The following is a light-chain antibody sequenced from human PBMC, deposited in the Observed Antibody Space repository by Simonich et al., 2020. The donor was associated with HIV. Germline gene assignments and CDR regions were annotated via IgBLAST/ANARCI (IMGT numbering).Light chain of an antibody. V-gene: IGLV2-23*01. Sequence: QSALTQPASVSGSPGQSITISCTGTSSDVGSYNLVSWSQQHPGKAPKLMIYEGSTRPSGVSNRFSGSKSGNTASLTISVLQAEDEADYYCCSYARSSSYVFGTGTKVTVL. CDR2: EGS. CDR3: CSYARSSSYV. CDR1: SSDVGSYNL. J-gene: IGLJ1*01.